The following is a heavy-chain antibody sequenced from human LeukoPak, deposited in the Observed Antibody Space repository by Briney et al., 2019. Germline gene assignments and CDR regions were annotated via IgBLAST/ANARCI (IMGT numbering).Heavy chain of an antibody. D-gene: IGHD2-15*01. CDR2: INPSGGST. J-gene: IGHJ4*02. Sequence: ASVEVSCKASGYTFTSYYMHWVRQAPGQGLEWVGMINPSGGSTSYAQKFQGRVTMTRDTSTSTVYMEVSSLRSEDTAVYYCARDRYCSGGSCYLTLDYWGQGTLVTASS. CDR3: ARDRYCSGGSCYLTLDY. CDR1: GYTFTSYY. V-gene: IGHV1-46*01.